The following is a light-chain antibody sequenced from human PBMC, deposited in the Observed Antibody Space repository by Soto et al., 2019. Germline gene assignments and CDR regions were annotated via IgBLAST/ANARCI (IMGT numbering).Light chain of an antibody. CDR3: SSYTTSYFYV. J-gene: IGLJ1*01. V-gene: IGLV2-14*02. Sequence: QSVLTQPASVSGSPGQSITISCTGTTSDVGSYNLVSWYQQHPGKAPKLLISEVIKRPSGVSNRFSGSKSGNTASLTISRLQAEDEAHYYCSSYTTSYFYVFGPGTKVTVL. CDR1: TSDVGSYNL. CDR2: EVI.